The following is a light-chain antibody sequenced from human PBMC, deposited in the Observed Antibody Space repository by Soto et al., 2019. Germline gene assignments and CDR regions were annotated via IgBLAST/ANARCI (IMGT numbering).Light chain of an antibody. CDR2: DTS. CDR1: QSVSSY. CDR3: QQYGSSGT. Sequence: EIVLTQSPATLSLSPGERATLSCRASQSVSSYLAWYQQKPGQAPRLLIYDTSYRAAGIPDRFSGSGSATDFTLTISRLEPEDFAVYYCQQYGSSGTFGQGTKVDIK. J-gene: IGKJ1*01. V-gene: IGKV3-20*01.